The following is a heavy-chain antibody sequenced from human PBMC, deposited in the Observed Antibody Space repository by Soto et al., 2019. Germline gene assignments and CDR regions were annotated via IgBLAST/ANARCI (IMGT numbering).Heavy chain of an antibody. CDR2: IGTAGDT. V-gene: IGHV3-13*04. J-gene: IGHJ6*02. CDR1: GFTFSSYD. Sequence: GGSLILSCAASGFTFSSYDMHWVRQATGKGLEWVSAIGTAGDTYYPGSVKGRFTISRENAKNSLYLQMNSLRAGDTAVYYCARRGLLRGVIRVHRNYYYYYGMDVWGQGTTVTVSS. CDR3: ARRGLLRGVIRVHRNYYYYYGMDV. D-gene: IGHD3-10*01.